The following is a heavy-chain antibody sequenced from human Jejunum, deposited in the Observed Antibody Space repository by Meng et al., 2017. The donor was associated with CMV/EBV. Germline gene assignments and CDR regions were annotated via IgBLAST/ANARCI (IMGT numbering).Heavy chain of an antibody. Sequence: VSGASITTNVYYWNWIRQTPGKGLEWIGYIYDSGATHYNPSLKGRATMSVDTSKNQFSLNLKSVTAADTAIYYCVGNYDVHLNWFDPWGRGTLVTVSS. V-gene: IGHV4-30-4*01. D-gene: IGHD3-10*02. J-gene: IGHJ5*02. CDR1: GASITTNVYY. CDR3: VGNYDVHLNWFDP. CDR2: IYDSGAT.